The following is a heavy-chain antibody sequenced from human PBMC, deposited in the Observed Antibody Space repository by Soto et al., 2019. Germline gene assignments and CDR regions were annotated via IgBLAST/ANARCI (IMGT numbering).Heavy chain of an antibody. V-gene: IGHV5-51*01. D-gene: IGHD2-2*01. J-gene: IGHJ6*02. CDR1: GYIFTNYW. Sequence: GESLKISCKGAGYIFTNYWSGWVRQMPGKGLEWMGIIYPGDSDTRYSTSFQGQVTISADKSISTAYLQWSSLKASDTAIYHCARHRDGGQLPQYFHYGMDVWGQGTTVTVSS. CDR3: ARHRDGGQLPQYFHYGMDV. CDR2: IYPGDSDT.